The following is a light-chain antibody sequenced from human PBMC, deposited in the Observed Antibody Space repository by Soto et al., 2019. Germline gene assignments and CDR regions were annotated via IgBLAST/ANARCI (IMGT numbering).Light chain of an antibody. V-gene: IGLV2-8*01. CDR3: SSYAGSNNLV. J-gene: IGLJ2*01. CDR1: SSDVGGYNY. Sequence: QSALTQPPSASGSPGQSVTISCTGTSSDVGGYNYVSWYQQYPGTAPRLMIYEVSKRPSGVPDRFSGSKSGNTASLTVSGLQAEDEADYYCSSYAGSNNLVFGGGTKVTVL. CDR2: EVS.